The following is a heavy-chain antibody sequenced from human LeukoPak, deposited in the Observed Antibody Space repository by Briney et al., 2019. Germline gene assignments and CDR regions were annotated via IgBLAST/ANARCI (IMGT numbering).Heavy chain of an antibody. CDR1: GFTVSSNY. CDR2: IYSGGST. CDR3: ARGYCSGGSCAHFPDYFDY. V-gene: IGHV3-66*01. Sequence: GGSLRLSCAASGFTVSSNYMSWVRQAPGKGLEWVSVIYSGGSTYYADSVKGRFTISRDNSKNTLYLQMNSLRVEDTAVYYCARGYCSGGSCAHFPDYFDYWGQGTLVTVSS. D-gene: IGHD2-15*01. J-gene: IGHJ4*02.